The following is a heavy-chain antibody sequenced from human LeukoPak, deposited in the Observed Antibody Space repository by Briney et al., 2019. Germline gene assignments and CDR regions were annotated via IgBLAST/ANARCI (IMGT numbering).Heavy chain of an antibody. CDR3: ARDLIVGSTQDVFDV. CDR1: GDSISSYY. D-gene: IGHD1-26*01. J-gene: IGHJ3*01. CDR2: SDYRGSS. V-gene: IGHV4-59*01. Sequence: SETLSLTCTVSGDSISSYYWSWIRQPPGKGLEWIGYSDYRGSSNYNPSLKSRVSILIDTSKNQFSLKLSSVTAADMAIYFCARDLIVGSTQDVFDVWGQGTMVTVSS.